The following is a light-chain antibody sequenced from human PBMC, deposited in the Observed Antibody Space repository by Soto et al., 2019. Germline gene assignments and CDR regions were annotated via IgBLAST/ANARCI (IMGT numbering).Light chain of an antibody. CDR2: DAS. J-gene: IGKJ5*01. CDR1: QNVDFY. Sequence: EIVLTQSPATLSLSPGERATLSCRASQNVDFYLAWFQQKPGQAPRLLIYDASNRATGIPARFSGSGSVTDFTLTISRLEPEDSALYCCQQRRLWPITFGQGTRLEIK. V-gene: IGKV3-11*01. CDR3: QQRRLWPIT.